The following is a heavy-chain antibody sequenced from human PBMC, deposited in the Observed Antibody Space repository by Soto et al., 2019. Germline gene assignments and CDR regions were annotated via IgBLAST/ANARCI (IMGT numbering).Heavy chain of an antibody. J-gene: IGHJ4*02. V-gene: IGHV4-34*01. Sequence: WTWLRQPPGKGLEWVGEIHHRGNTNYSPSLQNRVTISVDTSNNHFSLKLTSVTAADTAVYYCASARFDSWGRGILVTVSS. CDR3: ASARFDS. CDR2: IHHRGNT.